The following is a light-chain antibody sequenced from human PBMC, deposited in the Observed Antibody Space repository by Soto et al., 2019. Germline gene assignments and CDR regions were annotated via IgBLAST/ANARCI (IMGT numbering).Light chain of an antibody. J-gene: IGKJ4*01. V-gene: IGKV1-5*03. CDR1: QSISSW. CDR3: QQYNSYPLT. CDR2: KAS. Sequence: DIPMTQSPSTLSASVGDRVTITCRASQSISSWLAWYQQKPGKAPKLLIYKASSLESGVPSRFSGSGSGTEFTLTINSLQPDDFATYYCQQYNSYPLTFGGGTKVEIK.